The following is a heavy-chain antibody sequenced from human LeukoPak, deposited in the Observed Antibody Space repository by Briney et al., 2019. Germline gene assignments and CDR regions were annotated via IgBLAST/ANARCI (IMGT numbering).Heavy chain of an antibody. CDR1: GGSLSGYY. CDR2: INHIGST. CDR3: ARMAVVRGWFDP. Sequence: SETLSLTSAVYGGSLSGYYWSWIRQPPGKGLAWIGEINHIGSTNYNPSLKSRVTISVDTSKNQFSLKLSSVTAADTAVYYCARMAVVRGWFDPWGQGTLVTVSS. J-gene: IGHJ5*02. D-gene: IGHD2-21*01. V-gene: IGHV4-34*01.